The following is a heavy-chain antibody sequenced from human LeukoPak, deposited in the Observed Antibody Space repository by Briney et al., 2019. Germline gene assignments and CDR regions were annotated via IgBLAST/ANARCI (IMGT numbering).Heavy chain of an antibody. Sequence: ASVKVSFKVFASTFTAISIHWVRQAPGTGLGWMGGFDPEDGETIYAEKFQARVTLTEDTSRDTASMELSSLRSEDTAVYDCATTGPVTVATTGWFDPWGQGTLVTVSS. CDR2: FDPEDGET. V-gene: IGHV1-24*01. J-gene: IGHJ5*02. CDR1: ASTFTAIS. CDR3: ATTGPVTVATTGWFDP. D-gene: IGHD5-12*01.